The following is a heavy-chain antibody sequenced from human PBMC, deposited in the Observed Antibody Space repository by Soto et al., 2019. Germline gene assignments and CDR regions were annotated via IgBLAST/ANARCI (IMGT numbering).Heavy chain of an antibody. CDR3: AAGGWLPRYY. CDR2: IYHSGST. D-gene: IGHD5-12*01. Sequence: QLQLQESGSGLVKPSQTLSLTCAVSGGSISSGCYSWSWIRQPPGKGLEWIGYIYHSGSTYYHPSLKSRVTISVDRSKNQFSLKLSSVTAADTAVDYGAAGGWLPRYYWGQGTLVTVSS. CDR1: GGSISSGCYS. J-gene: IGHJ4*02. V-gene: IGHV4-30-2*01.